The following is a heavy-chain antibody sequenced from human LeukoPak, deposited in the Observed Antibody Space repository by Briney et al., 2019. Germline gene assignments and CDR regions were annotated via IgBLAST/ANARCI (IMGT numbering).Heavy chain of an antibody. Sequence: PGRPLRLSCAACGFTFSSYAMHWVRQAPRRGGVGGAVILYDGGNKYYAHSVKGRFTISRDNSKNTLYLQMNSLRAEDTAVYYCARHSASDEVPSHFAYWGEGPLVTVSS. V-gene: IGHV3-30*04. CDR3: ARHSASDEVPSHFAY. CDR1: GFTFSSYA. D-gene: IGHD2-2*01. J-gene: IGHJ4*02. CDR2: ILYDGGNK.